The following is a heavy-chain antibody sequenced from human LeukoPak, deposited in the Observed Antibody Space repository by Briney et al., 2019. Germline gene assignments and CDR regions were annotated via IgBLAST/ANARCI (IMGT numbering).Heavy chain of an antibody. CDR2: ISGSGGST. Sequence: GGSLRLSCAASGFTFSSYAMSSVRQAPGKGLEWVSAISGSGGSTYYADSVKGRFTISRDNSRDTLYLQMNSLRAEDTAVYYCAKGYYDYVWGSYYFDYWGQGTLVTVSS. CDR3: AKGYYDYVWGSYYFDY. V-gene: IGHV3-23*01. D-gene: IGHD3-16*01. J-gene: IGHJ4*02. CDR1: GFTFSSYA.